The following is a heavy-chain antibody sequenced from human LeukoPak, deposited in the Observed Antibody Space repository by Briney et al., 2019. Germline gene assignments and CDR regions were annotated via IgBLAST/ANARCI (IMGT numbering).Heavy chain of an antibody. CDR3: ARMRYSSSPRGDYFDY. J-gene: IGHJ4*02. V-gene: IGHV3-7*01. CDR1: GFTFSSYW. Sequence: GGSLRLSCVASGFTFSSYWMSWVRQAPGKGLEWVANIKQDGSEKYYVDSAKGRFTISRDNAKNSLYLQMNSLRAEDTAVYYCARMRYSSSPRGDYFDYWGQGTLVTVSS. CDR2: IKQDGSEK. D-gene: IGHD6-13*01.